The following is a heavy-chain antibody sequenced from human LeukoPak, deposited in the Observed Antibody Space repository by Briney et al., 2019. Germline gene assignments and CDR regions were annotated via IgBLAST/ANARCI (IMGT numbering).Heavy chain of an antibody. D-gene: IGHD1-14*01. CDR1: GFTFSRDW. CDR3: ARDDTGYYYYMDV. J-gene: IGHJ6*03. V-gene: IGHV3-7*01. Sequence: GGSLRLSSAASGFTFSRDWMSRVRQAPGKGLEWVANIKQDGREKYYVDSVKGRFTISRDNAKNSLYLQMNSLRAEDTAVYYCARDDTGYYYYMDVWGKGTTVTISS. CDR2: IKQDGREK.